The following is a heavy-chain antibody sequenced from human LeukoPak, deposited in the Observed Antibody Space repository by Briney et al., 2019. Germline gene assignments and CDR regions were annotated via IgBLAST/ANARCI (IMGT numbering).Heavy chain of an antibody. V-gene: IGHV3-23*05. CDR3: AKDWTPHNTASECVDA. CDR1: GFTCSVTT. D-gene: IGHD3/OR15-3a*01. J-gene: IGHJ5*02. CDR2: IFVGADV. Sequence: RGSLRRSSVRPGFTCSVTTTSWGAQAPGQGREWVATIFVGADVSYTESVQGRSTISTDDPRTTILLQINCIPAEPTTLYYSAKDWTPHNTASECVDAWGQGTQVTVSS.